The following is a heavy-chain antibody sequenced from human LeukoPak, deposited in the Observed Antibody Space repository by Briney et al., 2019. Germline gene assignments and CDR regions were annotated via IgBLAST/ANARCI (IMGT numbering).Heavy chain of an antibody. V-gene: IGHV3-30*04. CDR3: ARDRLVAAADYGMDV. J-gene: IGHJ6*02. Sequence: GRSLRLSCAASGFTFSSCAMHWVRQAPGKGLEWVAVISYDGSNKYYADSVKGRFTISRDNSKNTLYLQMNSLRAEDTAVYYCARDRLVAAADYGMDVWGQGTTVTVSS. CDR2: ISYDGSNK. D-gene: IGHD6-13*01. CDR1: GFTFSSCA.